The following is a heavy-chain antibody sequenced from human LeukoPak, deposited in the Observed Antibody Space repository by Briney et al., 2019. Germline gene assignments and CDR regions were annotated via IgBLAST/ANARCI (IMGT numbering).Heavy chain of an antibody. J-gene: IGHJ5*02. D-gene: IGHD5-24*01. CDR2: ISYDGSNK. CDR1: EFTFSNYA. CDR3: ARVSERPLPSFKWFDP. Sequence: GRSLRLSCAASEFTFSNYAMHWVRQAPGKGLEWVAVISYDGSNKYYADSVKGRFTISRDNSKNTLYLQMNSLRPEDTALYYCARVSERPLPSFKWFDPWGQGTLVTVSS. V-gene: IGHV3-30-3*01.